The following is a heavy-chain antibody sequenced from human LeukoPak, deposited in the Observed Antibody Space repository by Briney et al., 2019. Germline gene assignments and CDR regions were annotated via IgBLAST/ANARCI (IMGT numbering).Heavy chain of an antibody. CDR2: ISSNGNGT. Sequence: GGSLRLSCAASGFTFSNYAMHWVRQAPGKGLEYVSAISSNGNGTYYANSVKGRFTISRDNARNTLYLQMNSLRAEDTAVYYCARGGGLESWGQGTLVTVSS. D-gene: IGHD3-16*01. V-gene: IGHV3-64*01. CDR1: GFTFSNYA. CDR3: ARGGGLES. J-gene: IGHJ4*02.